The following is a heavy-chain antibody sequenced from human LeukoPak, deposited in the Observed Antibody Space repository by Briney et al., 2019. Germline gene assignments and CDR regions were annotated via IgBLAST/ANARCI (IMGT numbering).Heavy chain of an antibody. V-gene: IGHV3-23*01. CDR1: GFTFSSYA. Sequence: GGSLRLSCAASGFTFSSYAMSWVRQAPGKGLEWVSAISGSGGSTYYADSVKGRFTISRDNSKNTLYLQMNSLRAEDTAVYYCAKGTLLLWFGESFDYWGQGTLVTVSS. CDR2: ISGSGGST. D-gene: IGHD3-10*01. J-gene: IGHJ4*02. CDR3: AKGTLLLWFGESFDY.